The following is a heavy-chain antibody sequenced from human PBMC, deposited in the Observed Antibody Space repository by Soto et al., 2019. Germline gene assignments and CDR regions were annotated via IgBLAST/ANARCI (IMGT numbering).Heavy chain of an antibody. D-gene: IGHD3-10*01. Sequence: EVRLVESGGDLVKSGGSLRLSCVGSGFLFRNYEMNWVRQAPGKGLEWLAHISTTGGHVSASDSVKGRFTISRDNTKHALDLQMNSLRTEDTGVYYCVSQPRGARPFECWGEGALVNVSS. CDR2: ISTTGGHV. J-gene: IGHJ4*02. CDR1: GFLFRNYE. CDR3: VSQPRGARPFEC. V-gene: IGHV3-48*03.